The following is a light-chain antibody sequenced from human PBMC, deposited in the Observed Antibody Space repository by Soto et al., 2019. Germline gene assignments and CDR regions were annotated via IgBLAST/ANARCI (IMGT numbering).Light chain of an antibody. CDR1: SSNIGNNH. J-gene: IGLJ3*02. CDR3: GSWDRSLRGWV. CDR2: DNN. Sequence: QSVLTQPPSVSAAPGQKVTVSCAGSSSNIGNNHVSWYQHLPGTAPKVLIYDNNKRPSGIPDRFSGSKSATSATLDITGLQTGDEADYYCGSWDRSLRGWVFGGGTKLTVL. V-gene: IGLV1-51*01.